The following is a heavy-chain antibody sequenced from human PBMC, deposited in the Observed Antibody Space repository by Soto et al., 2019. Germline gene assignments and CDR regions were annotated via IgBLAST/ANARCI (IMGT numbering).Heavy chain of an antibody. Sequence: PGRALRLSCAAAGFSFSRYAMHWVRQAPGEGLEWVAVISRDGSSKYYGDSVKGRFTVSRDNSNNTLFLSMTSLRTEDTGVFYCARSRNGAVADSINFWGQGTLVTASS. V-gene: IGHV3-30-3*01. CDR1: GFSFSRYA. J-gene: IGHJ4*02. CDR3: ARSRNGAVADSINF. CDR2: ISRDGSSK. D-gene: IGHD3-10*01.